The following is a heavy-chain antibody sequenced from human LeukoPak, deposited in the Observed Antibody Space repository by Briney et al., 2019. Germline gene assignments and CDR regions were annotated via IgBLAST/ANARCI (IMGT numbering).Heavy chain of an antibody. V-gene: IGHV3-49*04. Sequence: GGPLRLSCTASGFTFGDYAMSWVRQAPGKGLEWVGFIRTKGYGGTTDYAASVKGRLTISRDDSKSIVYLKMNSLKTEDTAVYYCTRTGKFGELLAFDYWGQGTLVTVSS. J-gene: IGHJ4*02. CDR2: IRTKGYGGTT. CDR3: TRTGKFGELLAFDY. D-gene: IGHD3-10*01. CDR1: GFTFGDYA.